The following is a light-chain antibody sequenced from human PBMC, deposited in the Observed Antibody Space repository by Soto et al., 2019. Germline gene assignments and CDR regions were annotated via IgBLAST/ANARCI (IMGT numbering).Light chain of an antibody. CDR2: DVT. CDR3: CSYAGSSLWV. CDR1: SSDVGGSNY. J-gene: IGLJ3*02. V-gene: IGLV2-11*01. Sequence: QSALTQPRSVSGSPGQPVTISCTGTSSDVGGSNYVSWYQQHPGKAPKLVIYDVTRRPSGVPDRFSGSKSGNTASLTISGLQAEDEADYYCCSYAGSSLWVFGGGTKVTVL.